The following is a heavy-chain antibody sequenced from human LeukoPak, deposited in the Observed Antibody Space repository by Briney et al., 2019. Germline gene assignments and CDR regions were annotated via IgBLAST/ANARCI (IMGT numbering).Heavy chain of an antibody. J-gene: IGHJ4*02. CDR2: INQDGRIQ. CDR3: SKSLDY. Sequence: GGSLRLSCAASGFPFSDYWMDWVRQAPGKGVEWVANINQDGRIQYYADSVRGRFIISRNNAKNSLYLQMYSLRAEDTAIYFCSKSLDYLGQGALVTVSS. V-gene: IGHV3-7*01. CDR1: GFPFSDYW.